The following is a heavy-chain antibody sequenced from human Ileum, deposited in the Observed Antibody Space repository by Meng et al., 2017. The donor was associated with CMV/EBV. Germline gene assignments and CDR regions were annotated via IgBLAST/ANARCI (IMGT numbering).Heavy chain of an antibody. V-gene: IGHV3-48*04. D-gene: IGHD1-26*01. Sequence: GESLKISCAASGFTFSSYSMNWVRQAPGKGLEWVSYISSSSSTIYYVDSVRGRFTISRDNAKNSLYLQRNSLRAEDTAVYYCARDGNQGDYWGQGTLVTVSS. J-gene: IGHJ4*02. CDR3: ARDGNQGDY. CDR2: ISSSSSTI. CDR1: GFTFSSYS.